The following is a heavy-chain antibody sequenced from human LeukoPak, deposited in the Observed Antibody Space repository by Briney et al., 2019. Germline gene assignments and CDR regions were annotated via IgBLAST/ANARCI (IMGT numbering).Heavy chain of an antibody. V-gene: IGHV4-59*01. CDR3: ARGRVSSSTWYSTYYYYFYMDV. CDR2: VDHTGST. Sequence: SETLSLTCSVSDDPITMYYWTWIRQPPGKGLEWIGYVDHTGSTNFNPSLNGRVSISRDTSKNLFSLRLRSVTAADTAVYFCARGRVSSSTWYSTYYYYFYMDVWGKGTTVTVSS. CDR1: DDPITMYY. J-gene: IGHJ6*03. D-gene: IGHD4-11*01.